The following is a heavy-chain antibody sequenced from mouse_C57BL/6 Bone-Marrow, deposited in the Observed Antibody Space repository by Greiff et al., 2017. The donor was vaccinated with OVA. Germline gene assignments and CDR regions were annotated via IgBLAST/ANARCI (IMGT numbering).Heavy chain of an antibody. Sequence: VQLQQSGPELVKPGASVKISCKASGYAFSSSWMNWVKQRPGKGLEWIGRIYPGDGDTNYNGKFKGKATLTADKSSSTAYMQLSSLTSEDSAVYFCARSPLGSDWYFDVWGTGTTVTVSS. CDR1: GYAFSSSW. V-gene: IGHV1-82*01. J-gene: IGHJ1*03. CDR3: ARSPLGSDWYFDV. D-gene: IGHD1-1*01. CDR2: IYPGDGDT.